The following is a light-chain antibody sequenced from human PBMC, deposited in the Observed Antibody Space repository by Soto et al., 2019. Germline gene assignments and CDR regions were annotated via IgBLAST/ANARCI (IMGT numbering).Light chain of an antibody. J-gene: IGKJ1*01. V-gene: IGKV3-15*01. CDR2: GAF. CDR3: QQYNDLPLT. Sequence: EILMTQSPVTLSVSPGERATLSFRASQSVSSNLAWYQQKPGQAPSLLIYGAFTRATGIPARFSGTGSGTEFTLTISSLQAEDFALYYCQQYNDLPLTFRQGTKVEI. CDR1: QSVSSN.